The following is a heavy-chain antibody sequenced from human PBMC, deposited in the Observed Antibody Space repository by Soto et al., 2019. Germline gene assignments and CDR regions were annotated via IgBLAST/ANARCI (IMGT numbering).Heavy chain of an antibody. CDR3: ARQAGDADIAVASWYFDL. D-gene: IGHD6-19*01. CDR1: GGTFSSYT. J-gene: IGHJ2*01. V-gene: IGHV1-69*02. Sequence: ASVKVSCKASGGTFSSYTISWVRQAPGQGLEWMGRIIPILGIANYAQKFQGRVTITADKSTSTAYMELSSLRSEDTAVYYCARQAGDADIAVASWYFDLWGRGTLVTVSS. CDR2: IIPILGIA.